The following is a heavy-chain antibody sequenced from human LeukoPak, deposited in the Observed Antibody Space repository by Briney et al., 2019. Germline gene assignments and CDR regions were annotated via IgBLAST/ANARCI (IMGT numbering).Heavy chain of an antibody. CDR3: ARGSYYYGSGNLANWFDP. CDR2: IKQDGSEK. J-gene: IGHJ5*02. V-gene: IGHV3-7*01. Sequence: GGSLRLSCAASGFTFSSYWMSWVRQAPGKGLEWVANIKQDGSEKYYVDSVKGRFTISRDNAKNSLYLQMNSLRAEDTAVYYCARGSYYYGSGNLANWFDPWGQGTLVTVSS. CDR1: GFTFSSYW. D-gene: IGHD3-10*01.